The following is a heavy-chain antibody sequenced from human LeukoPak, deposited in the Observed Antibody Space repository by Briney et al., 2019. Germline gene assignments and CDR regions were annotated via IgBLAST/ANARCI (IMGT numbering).Heavy chain of an antibody. V-gene: IGHV2-5*01. CDR2: IYWNDDK. J-gene: IGHJ5*02. Sequence: TLSLTCTVSGGSISSYYWSWIRQPPGKALEWLALIYWNDDKRYSPSLKSRLTITKDTSKNQVVLTMTNMDPVDTATYYCAHSGLLGRRGFDPWGQGTLVTVSS. CDR3: AHSGLLGRRGFDP. CDR1: GGSISSYYW.